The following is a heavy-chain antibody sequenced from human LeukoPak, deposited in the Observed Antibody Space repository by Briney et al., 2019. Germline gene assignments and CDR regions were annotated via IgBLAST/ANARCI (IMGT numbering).Heavy chain of an antibody. J-gene: IGHJ3*02. CDR1: GFTFSSYW. CDR3: ARERRFLEWLSNDAFDI. V-gene: IGHV3-74*01. Sequence: GGSLSLSCAASGFTFSSYWMHWVRQAPGKGLVWVSRINSDGSSTSYADSVKGRFTISRDNAKNTLYLQMNSLRAEDTAVYYCARERRFLEWLSNDAFDIWGQGTMVTVSS. CDR2: INSDGSST. D-gene: IGHD3-3*01.